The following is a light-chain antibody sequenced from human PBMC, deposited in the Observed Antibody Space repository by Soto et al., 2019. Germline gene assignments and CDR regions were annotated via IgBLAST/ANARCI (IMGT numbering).Light chain of an antibody. V-gene: IGKV1-9*01. CDR3: QQYNSYS. CDR2: AAS. Sequence: QLTQSPSSLSASVGDRVTITCRASQGISSNLAWYQQKPGKVPKLLISAASTLQSGVPSRFSGSGSGTEFTLTISSLQPDDFATYYCQQYNSYSFGQGTKVDI. CDR1: QGISSN. J-gene: IGKJ1*01.